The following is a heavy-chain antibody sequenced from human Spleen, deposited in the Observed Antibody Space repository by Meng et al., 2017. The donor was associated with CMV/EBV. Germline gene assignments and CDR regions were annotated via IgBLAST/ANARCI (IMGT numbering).Heavy chain of an antibody. CDR1: GDSVSSNSAA. J-gene: IGHJ2*01. V-gene: IGHV6-1*01. CDR2: TYYRSKWNN. Sequence: SQTLSLTCAISGDSVSSNSAAWNWIRQSPSRGLEWLGRTYYRSKWNNDYAVSVKSRITINPDTSKNQFSLQLNSVTPEDTAVYYCTTDPFTMIIFRGEYHDLWGRGTLVTVSS. CDR3: TTDPFTMIIFRGEYHDL. D-gene: IGHD3-22*01.